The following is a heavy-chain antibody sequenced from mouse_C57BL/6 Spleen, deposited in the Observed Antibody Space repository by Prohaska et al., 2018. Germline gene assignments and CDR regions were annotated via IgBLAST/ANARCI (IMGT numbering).Heavy chain of an antibody. CDR3: ARARYYYGSSYWYFDV. V-gene: IGHV1-22*01. J-gene: IGHJ1*03. D-gene: IGHD1-1*01. Sequence: GYTFTDYNMHWLKQSHGKSLEWIGYINPNNGGTSYNQKFKGKATLTVNKSSSTAYMELRSLTAEDSAVYFCARARYYYGSSYWYFDVWGTGTTVTVSS. CDR2: INPNNGGT. CDR1: GYTFTDYN.